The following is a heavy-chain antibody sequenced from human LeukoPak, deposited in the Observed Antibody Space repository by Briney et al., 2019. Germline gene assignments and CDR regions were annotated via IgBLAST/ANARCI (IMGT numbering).Heavy chain of an antibody. J-gene: IGHJ5*02. D-gene: IGHD2/OR15-2a*01. CDR2: IYYSGST. V-gene: IGHV4-59*01. Sequence: SETLSLTCTVSGGSISSYYWSWIRQPPGKGLEWIGYIYYSGSTNYNPSLKSRVTISVDTSKNQFSLKPSSVTAADTAVYYCASDEDGLSHHWGQGTLVTVSS. CDR1: GGSISSYY. CDR3: ASDEDGLSHH.